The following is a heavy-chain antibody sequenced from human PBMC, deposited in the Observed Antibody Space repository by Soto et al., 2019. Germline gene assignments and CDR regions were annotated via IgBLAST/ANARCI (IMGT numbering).Heavy chain of an antibody. CDR1: GGSISSSSYY. V-gene: IGHV4-39*07. CDR2: IYYSGST. Sequence: SETLSLTCTVSGGSISSSSYYWGWIRQPPGKGLEWIGSIYYSGSTYYNPSLKRRVTISVDTSKNQFSLKLSSVTAADTAVYYCARDKTDWGDAFDIWGQGTMVTVSS. D-gene: IGHD7-27*01. CDR3: ARDKTDWGDAFDI. J-gene: IGHJ3*02.